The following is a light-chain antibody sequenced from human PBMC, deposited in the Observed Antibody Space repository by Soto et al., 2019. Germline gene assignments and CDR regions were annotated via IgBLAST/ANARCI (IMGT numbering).Light chain of an antibody. Sequence: DIQMTQSPSTLSASVGDRVTITCRASQSISSWLAWYQQKPGKAPKFLIYDASALESGVPSRFSGSGYGKDFTLTISSLQPEDVATDYCQQRYTTPITFGQGTKVDIK. V-gene: IGKV1-5*01. CDR1: QSISSW. CDR2: DAS. CDR3: QQRYTTPIT. J-gene: IGKJ1*01.